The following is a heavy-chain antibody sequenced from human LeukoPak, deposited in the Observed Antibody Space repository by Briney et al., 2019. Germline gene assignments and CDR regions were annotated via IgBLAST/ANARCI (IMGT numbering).Heavy chain of an antibody. CDR1: GFSFSSSG. CDR3: AKSSAGITWFDP. V-gene: IGHV3-30*02. Sequence: GGFLRLSCAASGFSFSSSGMHWVRQAPGKGPEWVAFTRFDDSYKAYGDSVKGRFTISRDNSKNTLYLQMDSLRSDDTAVYYCAKSSAGITWFDPWGQGTLVTVSS. CDR2: TRFDDSYK. J-gene: IGHJ5*02. D-gene: IGHD1-1*01.